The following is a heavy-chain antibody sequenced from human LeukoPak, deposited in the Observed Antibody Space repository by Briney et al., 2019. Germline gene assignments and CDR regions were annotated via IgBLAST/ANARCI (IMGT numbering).Heavy chain of an antibody. J-gene: IGHJ6*02. CDR1: GFTFSNFW. CDR2: IKQDETEK. V-gene: IGHV3-7*03. D-gene: IGHD4-11*01. CDR3: ARAQVDYNNGPGSRGYYSYGMDV. Sequence: GGSLRLSCTASGFTFSNFWMGWVRQAPGKGLEWVANIKQDETEKFYLGSVKGRFTISRDNAKNSLYLQMNSLRVEDTALYYCARAQVDYNNGPGSRGYYSYGMDVWGRGTTVTVSS.